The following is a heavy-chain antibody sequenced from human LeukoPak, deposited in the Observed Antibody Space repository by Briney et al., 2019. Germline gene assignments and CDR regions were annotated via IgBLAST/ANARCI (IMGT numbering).Heavy chain of an antibody. CDR3: ARLGETVTKVDY. J-gene: IGHJ4*02. D-gene: IGHD4-17*01. Sequence: SETLSLTCTVSGGSMSSYYWSWIRQPPGKGLEWIGFINYSGSTNYNPSLKSRVTISVDTSKNQFSLKLSSVTAADTAVYYCARLGETVTKVDYWGQGTLVTVSS. CDR1: GGSMSSYY. V-gene: IGHV4-59*08. CDR2: INYSGST.